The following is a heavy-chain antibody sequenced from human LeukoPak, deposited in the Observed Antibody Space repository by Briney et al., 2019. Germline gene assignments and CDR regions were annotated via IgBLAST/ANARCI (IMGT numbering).Heavy chain of an antibody. CDR3: ASQMATITGGAY. D-gene: IGHD5-24*01. Sequence: SETLSLTCAVYGGSFGGYYWSWIRQPPGKGLEWIGSIYYSGSTYYNPSLKSRVTISVDTSKNQFSLKLSSVTAADTAVYYCASQMATITGGAYWGQGTLVTVSS. CDR1: GGSFGGYY. V-gene: IGHV4-34*01. J-gene: IGHJ4*02. CDR2: IYYSGST.